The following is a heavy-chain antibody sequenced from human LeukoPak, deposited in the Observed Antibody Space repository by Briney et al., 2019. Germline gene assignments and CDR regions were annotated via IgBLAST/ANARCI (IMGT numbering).Heavy chain of an antibody. J-gene: IGHJ4*02. V-gene: IGHV3-66*01. D-gene: IGHD3-22*01. Sequence: GGSLRLSCAASGFTFSSYGMHWVRQAPGKGLEWVSVIYSGGSTYYADSVKGRFTISRDNSKNTLYLQMNSLRAEDTAVYYCARASSGYPDYWGQGTPVTVSS. CDR1: GFTFSSYG. CDR3: ARASSGYPDY. CDR2: IYSGGST.